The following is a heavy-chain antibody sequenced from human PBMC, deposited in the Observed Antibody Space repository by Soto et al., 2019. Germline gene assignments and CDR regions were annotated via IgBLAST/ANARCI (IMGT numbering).Heavy chain of an antibody. J-gene: IGHJ4*02. CDR3: ARGFGRSHFDY. CDR2: FHYSGST. D-gene: IGHD3-16*01. CDR1: GGSISSRDSY. V-gene: IGHV4-39*01. Sequence: SETLSLTCTVSGGSISSRDSYWGWIRQPPGKGLEWIGSFHYSGSTYYNPSLKSRVTISVDTSKNQLSLRVTSVTAADTAVYYCARGFGRSHFDYWGQGTMVTVSS.